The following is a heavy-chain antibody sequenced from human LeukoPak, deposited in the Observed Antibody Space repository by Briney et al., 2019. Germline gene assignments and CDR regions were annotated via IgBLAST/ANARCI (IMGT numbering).Heavy chain of an antibody. J-gene: IGHJ5*02. Sequence: SETLSLTCTVSGGSISSYYWSWIRKPPGKGLEWIGYIYYSGSTNYNPSLKSRVTMSVDTSKNQFSLKLSSVTAADTAVYYCARVVVQQLNNWFDPWGQGTLVTVSS. D-gene: IGHD6-13*01. CDR2: IYYSGST. V-gene: IGHV4-59*12. CDR1: GGSISSYY. CDR3: ARVVVQQLNNWFDP.